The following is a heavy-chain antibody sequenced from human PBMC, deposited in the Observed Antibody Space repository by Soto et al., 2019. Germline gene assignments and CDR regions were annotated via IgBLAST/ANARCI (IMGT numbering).Heavy chain of an antibody. CDR1: GGSLSDYY. Sequence: QVQLQQWGAGLLKSSETLSLTCAVYGGSLSDYYWSWIRQPPGKGLEWIGEINHSRSTNYNPSLKSRVTISVDTSKYQFSLKVSSVTAADTAVYYCARTPRAVAGTAGMDVWGQGTTVTVSS. D-gene: IGHD6-19*01. CDR3: ARTPRAVAGTAGMDV. CDR2: INHSRST. V-gene: IGHV4-34*01. J-gene: IGHJ6*02.